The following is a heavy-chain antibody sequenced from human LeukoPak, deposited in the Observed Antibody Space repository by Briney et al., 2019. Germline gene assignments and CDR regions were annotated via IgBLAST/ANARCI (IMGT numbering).Heavy chain of an antibody. CDR1: GFTFSSYA. CDR3: TRFATTGAYFDY. CDR2: IRSKAYGGTT. J-gene: IGHJ4*02. D-gene: IGHD4-11*01. Sequence: GGSLRLSCAASGFTFSSYAMSWVRQAPGKGLEWVGFIRSKAYGGTTEYAASVKGRFTISRDDSKSIAYLQMNSLKTEDTAVYYCTRFATTGAYFDYWGQGTLVTVSS. V-gene: IGHV3-49*04.